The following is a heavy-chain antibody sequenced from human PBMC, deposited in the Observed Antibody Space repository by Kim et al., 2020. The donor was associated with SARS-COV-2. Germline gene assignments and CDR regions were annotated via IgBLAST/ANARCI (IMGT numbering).Heavy chain of an antibody. V-gene: IGHV3-23*01. J-gene: IGHJ4*02. Sequence: ADAVSGRFASSRDNSKSTLYEQMNSLRAEDTAVYYCAKRTKVVVIAGVGGWGQGTLVTVSS. D-gene: IGHD3-22*01. CDR3: AKRTKVVVIAGVGG.